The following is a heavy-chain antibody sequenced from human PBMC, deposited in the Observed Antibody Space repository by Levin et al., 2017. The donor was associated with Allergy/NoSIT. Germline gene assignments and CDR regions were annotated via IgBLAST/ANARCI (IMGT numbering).Heavy chain of an antibody. CDR1: GFTFSNAW. Sequence: RGESLKISCAASGFTFSNAWMSWVRQAPGKGLEWVGRIKSKTDGGTTDYAAPVKGRFTISRDDSKNTLYLQMNSLKTEDTAVYYCTTDMGVTTPFPYYYYYMDGWGKGTTVTVSS. CDR2: IKSKTDGGTT. V-gene: IGHV3-15*01. D-gene: IGHD4-17*01. CDR3: TTDMGVTTPFPYYYYYMDG. J-gene: IGHJ6*03.